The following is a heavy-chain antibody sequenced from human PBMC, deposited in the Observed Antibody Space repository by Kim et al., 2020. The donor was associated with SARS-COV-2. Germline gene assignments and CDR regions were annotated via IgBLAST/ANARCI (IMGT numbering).Heavy chain of an antibody. J-gene: IGHJ6*02. CDR3: AKFVMGYYCYGMDV. D-gene: IGHD2-21*01. Sequence: GGSLRLSCAASGFTVSSYAMSWVRQAPGKGLEWVSGISGSGGSTHHADSVKGRFTISRDNSKNTLYLQMNSLRAEDTAVYYCAKFVMGYYCYGMDVWGQGTTVTVSS. V-gene: IGHV3-23*01. CDR1: GFTVSSYA. CDR2: ISGSGGST.